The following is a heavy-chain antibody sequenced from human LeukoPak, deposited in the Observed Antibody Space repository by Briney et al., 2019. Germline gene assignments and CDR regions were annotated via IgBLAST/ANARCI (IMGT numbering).Heavy chain of an antibody. V-gene: IGHV3-21*01. CDR3: ARDRGAYCGGDCYLGFDY. CDR2: IAGSSGYI. J-gene: IGHJ4*02. CDR1: GFTFSSYT. D-gene: IGHD2-21*02. Sequence: GGSLRLSCAASGFTFSSYTMNWVRQAPGKGLEWVSSIAGSSGYISYADSVKGRFTISRDNAKKSLYLQMTSLTAEDTAVYYCARDRGAYCGGDCYLGFDYWGQGTLVTVSS.